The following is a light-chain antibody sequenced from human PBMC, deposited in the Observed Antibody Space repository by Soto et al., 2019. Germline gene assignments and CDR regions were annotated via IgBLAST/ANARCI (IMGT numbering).Light chain of an antibody. CDR3: QQYYIYAT. V-gene: IGKV1-5*03. CDR2: RSS. CDR1: QTISNY. J-gene: IGKJ1*01. Sequence: DIQMTQSPSTLSASVGDRVTITCRASQTISNYLTWYQQRPGKAPKLLIYRSSILQNGVPSRFSGSGSVTEFTLIISSRQPDDFATYYCQQYYIYATFGQGTRVEI.